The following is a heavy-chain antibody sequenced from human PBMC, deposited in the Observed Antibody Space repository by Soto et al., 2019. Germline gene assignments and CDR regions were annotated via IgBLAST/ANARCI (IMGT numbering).Heavy chain of an antibody. CDR3: ARDYYDILTGYYYYFDY. Sequence: VQLVESGGGLVKPGGSLRLSCAASGFTFSSYSMNWVRQAPGKGLEWVSSISSSSSYIYYADSVKGRFTISRDNAKNSLYLQMNSLRAEDTAVYYCARDYYDILTGYYYYFDYWGQGTLVTVSS. CDR2: ISSSSSYI. J-gene: IGHJ4*02. CDR1: GFTFSSYS. V-gene: IGHV3-21*01. D-gene: IGHD3-9*01.